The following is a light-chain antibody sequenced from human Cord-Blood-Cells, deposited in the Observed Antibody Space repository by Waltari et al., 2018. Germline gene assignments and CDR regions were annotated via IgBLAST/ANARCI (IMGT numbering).Light chain of an antibody. V-gene: IGKV1-39*01. J-gene: IGKJ5*01. CDR3: QQSYSTPRS. CDR1: QSISSY. CDR2: AAS. Sequence: DIQMTQSPSSLSASVGDRVTITCRESQSISSYLNWYQQKPGEAPKLLIYAASSLQSGVPARFSGSAAGTDFALTISSLRPEDFSTYYWQQSYSTPRSFGQWTRLQIK.